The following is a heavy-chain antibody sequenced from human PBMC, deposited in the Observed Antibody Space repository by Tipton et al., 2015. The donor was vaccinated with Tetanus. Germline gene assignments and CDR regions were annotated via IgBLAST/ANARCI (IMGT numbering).Heavy chain of an antibody. CDR3: ARDYPDFDY. CDR1: GFTFSSYA. CDR2: ISSSGGST. V-gene: IGHV3-23*01. J-gene: IGHJ4*02. Sequence: SLRLSCAASGFTFSSYAMNWVRQAPGKGLQWVSGISSSGGSTYYADSVKGRFTISRDNSKNTLYLQMSNLRAEDTAVYYCARDYPDFDYWGQGTLVTVSS. D-gene: IGHD3-16*02.